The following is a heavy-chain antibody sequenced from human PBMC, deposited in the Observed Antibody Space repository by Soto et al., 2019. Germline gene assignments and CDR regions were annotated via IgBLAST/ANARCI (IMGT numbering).Heavy chain of an antibody. CDR2: IFLSDAK. J-gene: IGHJ4*02. CDR3: ARMDRRSIDY. V-gene: IGHV2-26*01. Sequence: QVTLKESGPVLVRPTETLTLTCTVSGFSLSDAGMGVSWIRQPPGKALEWLAHIFLSDAKSYITSLKDRLTISKDTSKSQVVLTMTNMDPVDTATYFCARMDRRSIDYWGQGILVTVSS. CDR1: GFSLSDAGMG.